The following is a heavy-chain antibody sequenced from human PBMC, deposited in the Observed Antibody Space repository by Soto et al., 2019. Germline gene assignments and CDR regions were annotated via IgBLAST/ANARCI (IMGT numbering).Heavy chain of an antibody. V-gene: IGHV4-59*08. J-gene: IGHJ4*02. D-gene: IGHD6-13*01. Sequence: QVQLQESGPGLVKPSETLSLTCTVPGGSISSYYWSWIRQPPGKGLEWIGYIYYSGSTNYNPSLKSRVTISVDTSKNQFSLKLSSVTAADTAVYYCARGSTGYSSSWYRYWGQGTLVTVSS. CDR1: GGSISSYY. CDR3: ARGSTGYSSSWYRY. CDR2: IYYSGST.